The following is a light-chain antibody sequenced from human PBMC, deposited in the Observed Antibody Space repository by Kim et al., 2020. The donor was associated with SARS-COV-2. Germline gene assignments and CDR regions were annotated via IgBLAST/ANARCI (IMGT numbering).Light chain of an antibody. CDR2: QVS. J-gene: IGLJ3*02. CDR1: KLGNKY. V-gene: IGLV3-1*01. CDR3: QAWDSSPGV. Sequence: SYELTQPPSVSVSPGQTASITCSGDKLGNKYACWYQQKPGQSPVLVIYQVSKRPSGIPERFSGSNSGNTATLTISGTQAMDEADYYCQAWDSSPGVFGGGTQLTVL.